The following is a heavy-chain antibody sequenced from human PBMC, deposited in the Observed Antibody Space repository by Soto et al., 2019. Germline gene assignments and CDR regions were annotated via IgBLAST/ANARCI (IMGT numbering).Heavy chain of an antibody. CDR2: IIPIFGTA. CDR1: GGTFSSYA. Sequence: GASVKVSCKASGGTFSSYAISWVRQAPGQGLEWMGGIIPIFGTANYAQKFQGRVTMTRNTSISTAYMELSSLRSEDTAVYYCASVRVLRYFDWSLAFDIWGQGTMVTVSS. D-gene: IGHD3-9*01. CDR3: ASVRVLRYFDWSLAFDI. J-gene: IGHJ3*02. V-gene: IGHV1-69*05.